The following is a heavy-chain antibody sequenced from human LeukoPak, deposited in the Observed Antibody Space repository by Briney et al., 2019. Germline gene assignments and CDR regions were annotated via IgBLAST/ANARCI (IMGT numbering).Heavy chain of an antibody. Sequence: GGSLRLSCVASGLNFDDSAMHWVRQAPGKGLEWVSLISADGGSTFSADSVKGRLSISRDNGKNSLYLQMNSLRSEDTAMYYCAKESGKFDYWGQGTLVAVSS. J-gene: IGHJ4*02. CDR3: AKESGKFDY. V-gene: IGHV3-43*02. CDR1: GLNFDDSA. CDR2: ISADGGST.